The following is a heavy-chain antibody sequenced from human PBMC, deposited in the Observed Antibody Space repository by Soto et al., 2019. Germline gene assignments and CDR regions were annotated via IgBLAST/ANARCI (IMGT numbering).Heavy chain of an antibody. Sequence: QVQLVQSGAEVRKPGSSVKVSCKASGGTFTTYDISWVRQAPGQGLEWMGGIIPLFDATKYAQKFQGRVTITADKSTGTAYMELSSLRSEDTAIYYCARDRSSSWYNGTFYFDSWVQGTLVTVSS. CDR3: ARDRSSSWYNGTFYFDS. CDR2: IIPLFDAT. V-gene: IGHV1-69*06. J-gene: IGHJ4*02. CDR1: GGTFTTYD. D-gene: IGHD6-19*01.